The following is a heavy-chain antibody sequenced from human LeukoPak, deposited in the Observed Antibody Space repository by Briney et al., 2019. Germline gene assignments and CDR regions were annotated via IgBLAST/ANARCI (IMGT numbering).Heavy chain of an antibody. J-gene: IGHJ3*02. Sequence: ASVKVSCKASGYTFTGYYMHWVRQAPGQGLEWMGWINPNSGGTNYAQKFQGRVTMTRGTSISTAYMELSRPRSDDTAVYYCARDIVVVTARTDAFDIWGQGTMVTVSS. D-gene: IGHD2-21*02. CDR1: GYTFTGYY. CDR2: INPNSGGT. CDR3: ARDIVVVTARTDAFDI. V-gene: IGHV1-2*02.